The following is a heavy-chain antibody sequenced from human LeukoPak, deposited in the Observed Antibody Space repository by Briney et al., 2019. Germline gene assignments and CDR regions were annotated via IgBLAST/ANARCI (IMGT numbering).Heavy chain of an antibody. V-gene: IGHV4-61*02. D-gene: IGHD3-3*01. Sequence: SETLSLTCTVSGGSISSGDYYWSWIRQPAGKGLEWIGRIYTSGSTNYNPSLKSRVTMSVDTSKNQFSLKLSSVTAADTAVYYCARDLAVGLESLYYYYYGMDVWGQGTTVTVSS. CDR3: ARDLAVGLESLYYYYYGMDV. CDR1: GGSISSGDYY. J-gene: IGHJ6*02. CDR2: IYTSGST.